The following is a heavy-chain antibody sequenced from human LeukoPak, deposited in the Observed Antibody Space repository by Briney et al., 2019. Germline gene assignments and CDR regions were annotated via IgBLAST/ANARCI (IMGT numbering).Heavy chain of an antibody. V-gene: IGHV1-24*01. Sequence: ASVKVSCKVSGYTLTELAMHWVRQSPGKGLDWMGGFDPESGETVYAKQFQGRVTMTRDTSTSTVYMELSSLRSEDTAVYYCARAGWFGELKSVPKYYYYYMDVWGKGTTVTISS. CDR1: GYTLTELA. J-gene: IGHJ6*03. CDR3: ARAGWFGELKSVPKYYYYYMDV. CDR2: FDPESGET. D-gene: IGHD3-10*01.